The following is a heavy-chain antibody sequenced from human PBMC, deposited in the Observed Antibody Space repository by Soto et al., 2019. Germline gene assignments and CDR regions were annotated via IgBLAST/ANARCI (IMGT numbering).Heavy chain of an antibody. CDR3: TPGGSSGWVSYCFDY. J-gene: IGHJ4*02. CDR2: IKSKTVGGTT. CDR1: GFTFSNAW. D-gene: IGHD2-15*01. V-gene: IGHV3-15*07. Sequence: EVQLVESGGGLVKPGGSLRLSCAASGFTFSNAWMNWVRQAPGKGLEWVGRIKSKTVGGTTDYAAPVKGRFTISRDDSKDTLNLQMDSLKTEDAAVYYCTPGGSSGWVSYCFDYWGQGTLVTVSS.